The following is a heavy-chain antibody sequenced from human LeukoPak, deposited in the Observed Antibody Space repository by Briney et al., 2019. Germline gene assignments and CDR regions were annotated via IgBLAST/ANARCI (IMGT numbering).Heavy chain of an antibody. Sequence: SEPLSPTCPVDGGSFGGYYWSWIRQPPGKGLEWIGEITHSGSTTYRPSLKSRVTISVDTSKNQFSLKLSCVTAADTAVYYCARAGDSSGYCDGRGHLTTVTVSS. CDR3: ARAGDSSGYCDG. V-gene: IGHV4-34*01. J-gene: IGHJ6*02. CDR2: ITHSGST. D-gene: IGHD3-22*01. CDR1: GGSFGGYY.